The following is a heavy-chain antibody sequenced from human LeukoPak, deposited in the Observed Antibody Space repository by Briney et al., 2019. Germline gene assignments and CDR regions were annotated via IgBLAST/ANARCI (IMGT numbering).Heavy chain of an antibody. CDR1: GGSISSSSYY. Sequence: SETLSPTCTVSGGSISSSSYYWGWIRQPPGKGLEWIGSIYYSGSTYYNPSLKSRVTISVDTSKNQFSLKLSSVTAADTAVYYCASGYSSSWYVNYYYYYMDVWGKGTTVTVSS. J-gene: IGHJ6*03. D-gene: IGHD6-13*01. CDR2: IYYSGST. V-gene: IGHV4-39*07. CDR3: ASGYSSSWYVNYYYYYMDV.